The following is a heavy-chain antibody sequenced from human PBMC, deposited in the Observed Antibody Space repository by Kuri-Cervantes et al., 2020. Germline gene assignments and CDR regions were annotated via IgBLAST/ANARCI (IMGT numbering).Heavy chain of an antibody. Sequence: LSLTCAASGFTFSSYGMHWVRQAPGKGLEWVAVIWYDGSNKYYADSVKGRFTISRDNSKNTLYLQMNSLRAEDTAVYYCARSLTGYYIDYYYGMDVWGQGTTVTVSS. CDR2: IWYDGSNK. D-gene: IGHD3-9*01. J-gene: IGHJ6*02. V-gene: IGHV3-33*01. CDR3: ARSLTGYYIDYYYGMDV. CDR1: GFTFSSYG.